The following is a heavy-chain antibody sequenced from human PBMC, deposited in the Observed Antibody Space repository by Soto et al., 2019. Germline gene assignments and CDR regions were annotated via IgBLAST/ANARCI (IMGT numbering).Heavy chain of an antibody. V-gene: IGHV4-30-4*01. CDR3: AGTITLVRGGQAHYDYSGMDV. D-gene: IGHD3-10*01. CDR1: GGSISTGDYY. Sequence: QVQLQESGPGLVKPSQTLSLTCTVSGGSISTGDYYWSWIRQPPGKRLEWIRYIYYSGSTYCNSPRKGRVTTPVDTSKNQFSLKLSSVTAEDTAVYYCAGTITLVRGGQAHYDYSGMDVWGQGTTVTVSS. J-gene: IGHJ6*02. CDR2: IYYSGST.